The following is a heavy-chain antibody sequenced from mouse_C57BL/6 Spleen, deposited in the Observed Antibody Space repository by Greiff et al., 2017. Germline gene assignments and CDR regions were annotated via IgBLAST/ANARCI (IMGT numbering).Heavy chain of an antibody. J-gene: IGHJ2*01. CDR1: GYTFTSYW. V-gene: IGHV1-64*01. CDR3: ARSEITTVVAFDY. CDR2: IHPNSGST. Sequence: QVQLQQPGAELVKPGASVKLSCKASGYTFTSYWMPWVKQRPGPGLEWIGMIHPNSGSTKYNEKFKSKATLTVDKSSSTAYMQLSSLTSEDSAVYYCARSEITTVVAFDYWGQGTTLTVSS. D-gene: IGHD1-1*01.